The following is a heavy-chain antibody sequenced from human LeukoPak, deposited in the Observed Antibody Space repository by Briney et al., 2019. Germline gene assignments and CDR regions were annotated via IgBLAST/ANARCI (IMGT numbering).Heavy chain of an antibody. J-gene: IGHJ3*02. CDR3: ARADADGLDI. CDR2: INWNGGST. Sequence: GGSLRLSCAASEFTFGDYGMSWVRQAPGKGLEWVSGINWNGGSTGYADSVKGRFTISRDNAKNSLYLQMNSLRAEDTAVYYCARADADGLDIWGQGTMVTVSS. V-gene: IGHV3-20*04. CDR1: EFTFGDYG.